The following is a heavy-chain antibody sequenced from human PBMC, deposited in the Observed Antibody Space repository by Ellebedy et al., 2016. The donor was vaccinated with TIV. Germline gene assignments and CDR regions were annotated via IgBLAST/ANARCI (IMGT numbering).Heavy chain of an antibody. J-gene: IGHJ4*02. D-gene: IGHD1-1*01. Sequence: GESLKISCAASGFNFRLHNMHWVRQSAGKGLEWVTNIWYDGRDTYYGDSVKGRFTVSRDNSKNVLYLHMKSLTAEDTAVYFCARQDDGKLDSWGQGTLVIVSS. V-gene: IGHV3-33*03. CDR3: ARQDDGKLDS. CDR1: GFNFRLHN. CDR2: IWYDGRDT.